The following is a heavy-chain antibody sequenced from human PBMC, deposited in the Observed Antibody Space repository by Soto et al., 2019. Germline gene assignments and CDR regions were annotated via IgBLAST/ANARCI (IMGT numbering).Heavy chain of an antibody. D-gene: IGHD3-3*01. V-gene: IGHV4-4*07. Sequence: LSLTCTVSGGSMTSYYWTWIRQPAGKGLEWIGRVYSSGGTHYNPSLKSRVTISLDTSKNQFSLRLLSVIDADTAVYFCARGQRFSDWFDPWGQGTLVTVSS. J-gene: IGHJ5*02. CDR3: ARGQRFSDWFDP. CDR1: GGSMTSYY. CDR2: VYSSGGT.